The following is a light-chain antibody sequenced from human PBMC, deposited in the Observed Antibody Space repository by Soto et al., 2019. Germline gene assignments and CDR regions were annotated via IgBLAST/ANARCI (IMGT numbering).Light chain of an antibody. V-gene: IGKV1-5*03. CDR3: QEYNSYSKT. CDR1: QSLSSW. CDR2: KAS. J-gene: IGKJ1*01. Sequence: DIQMTQSPSTLSASVGDRVTITCRASQSLSSWLAWYQQKPGKAPKLLIYKASSLESGVPSRFSGSGSGTEVTLTISSLQPDDFATYCCQEYNSYSKTFGQGTKVEIK.